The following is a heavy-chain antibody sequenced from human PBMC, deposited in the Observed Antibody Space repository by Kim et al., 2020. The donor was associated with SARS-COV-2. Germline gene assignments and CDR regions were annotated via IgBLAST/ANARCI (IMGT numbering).Heavy chain of an antibody. CDR3: VRESLSWGEDFYY. Sequence: ASVKVSCKASRYTFTNYCIHWLRQAPGQGLEWMGRISGKTGGTNNAQRLQGRVTLTTDPPISTAYMELRSLRSDDTAVYYCVRESLSWGEDFYYWGLG. D-gene: IGHD3-16*01. CDR2: ISGKTGGT. V-gene: IGHV1-18*04. J-gene: IGHJ4*02. CDR1: RYTFTNYC.